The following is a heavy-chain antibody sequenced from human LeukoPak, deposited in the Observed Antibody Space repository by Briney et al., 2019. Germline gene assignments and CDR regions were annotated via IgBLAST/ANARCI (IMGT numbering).Heavy chain of an antibody. V-gene: IGHV3-73*01. CDR3: TRRADYGDTTFDY. CDR2: IRSKANSYAT. J-gene: IGHJ4*02. D-gene: IGHD4-17*01. Sequence: GSLRLSCAASGFPFSGSAMHWVRPASGKGLEWVGRIRSKANSYATGYAASVKGRFTISRDDSKNTAYLQMNSLKTEDTAVYDCTRRADYGDTTFDYWGQGTLVTASS. CDR1: GFPFSGSA.